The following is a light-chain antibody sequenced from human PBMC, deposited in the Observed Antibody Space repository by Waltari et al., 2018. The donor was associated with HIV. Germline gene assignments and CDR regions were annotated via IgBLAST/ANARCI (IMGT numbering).Light chain of an antibody. J-gene: IGLJ3*02. CDR3: CSYAGSSTWV. CDR1: SSDVGSYNF. CDR2: EVS. Sequence: QSALTQPASVSGSPGQSITISCTGTSSDVGSYNFVSWYQQHPGKAPKLRIYEVSKRPSGVSNRCSGPKSCNTASLSISWLQAEDEADYYCCSYAGSSTWVFGGGTKLTVL. V-gene: IGLV2-23*02.